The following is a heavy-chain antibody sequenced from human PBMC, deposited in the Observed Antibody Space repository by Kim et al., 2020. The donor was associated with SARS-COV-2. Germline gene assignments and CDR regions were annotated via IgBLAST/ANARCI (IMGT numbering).Heavy chain of an antibody. Sequence: GESLKISCKGSGYSFTSYWISWVRQMPGKGLEWMGRIDPSDSYTNYSPSFQGHVTISADKSISTAYLQWSSLKASDTAMYYCARHESLGYCSSTSCYFPWFDPWGQGTLVTVSS. D-gene: IGHD2-2*01. CDR3: ARHESLGYCSSTSCYFPWFDP. V-gene: IGHV5-10-1*01. J-gene: IGHJ5*02. CDR1: GYSFTSYW. CDR2: IDPSDSYT.